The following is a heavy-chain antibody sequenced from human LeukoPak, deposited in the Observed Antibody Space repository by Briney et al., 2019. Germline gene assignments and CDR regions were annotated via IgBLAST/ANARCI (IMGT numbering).Heavy chain of an antibody. D-gene: IGHD3-22*01. CDR3: AKDDSYGFYYYDSSGYPS. CDR2: ISGSGGST. V-gene: IGHV3-23*01. Sequence: PSETLSLTCAVYGGSFSGYYWSWVRQAPGKGLEWVSAISGSGGSTYYADSVKGRFTISRDNSKNTLYLQMNSLRAEDTAVYYCAKDDSYGFYYYDSSGYPSWGQGTLVTVSS. CDR1: GGSFSGYY. J-gene: IGHJ4*02.